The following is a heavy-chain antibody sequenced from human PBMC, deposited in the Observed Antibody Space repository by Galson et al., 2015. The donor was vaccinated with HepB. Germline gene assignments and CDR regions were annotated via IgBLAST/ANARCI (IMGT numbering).Heavy chain of an antibody. CDR1: GFTLSSFE. CDR3: ARAAMTVVVRGLNAFDI. J-gene: IGHJ3*02. V-gene: IGHV3-48*03. CDR2: ISYSGGAI. Sequence: SLRLSCAASGFTLSSFEMSWVRQAPGRGLEWVSYISYSGGAIYYAESVKGRFTISRDNAKNSLYLQMNSLRAEDTAVYYCARAAMTVVVRGLNAFDIWGQGTVVTVSS. D-gene: IGHD3-22*01.